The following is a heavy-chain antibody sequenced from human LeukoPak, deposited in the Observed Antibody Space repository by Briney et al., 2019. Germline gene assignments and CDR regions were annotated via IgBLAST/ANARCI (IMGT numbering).Heavy chain of an antibody. V-gene: IGHV3-7*03. CDR3: ATRGDILTGYPYYFDY. J-gene: IGHJ4*02. Sequence: GGSLRLSCAASGFSFSSFWMNWVRQAPGKGLEWVANTKGDGSEKYYVDSVKGRFTISRDNSKNTLYLQMNSLRADDTAVYYCATRGDILTGYPYYFDYWGQGTLVTVSS. CDR2: TKGDGSEK. CDR1: GFSFSSFW. D-gene: IGHD3-9*01.